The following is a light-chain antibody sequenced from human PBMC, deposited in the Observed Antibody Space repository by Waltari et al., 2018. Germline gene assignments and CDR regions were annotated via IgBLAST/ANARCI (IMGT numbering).Light chain of an antibody. V-gene: IGLV3-9*01. Sequence: SYELTQPLSVSVALGQTARITCGGNNIGSKNVHGYQNKPGQAPVLVIYRDSNRPSGIPERFSGSNSGNTATLTSSRAQAGDEADYYCQVWDSSTVVFGGGTKLTVL. J-gene: IGLJ2*01. CDR3: QVWDSSTVV. CDR1: NIGSKN. CDR2: RDS.